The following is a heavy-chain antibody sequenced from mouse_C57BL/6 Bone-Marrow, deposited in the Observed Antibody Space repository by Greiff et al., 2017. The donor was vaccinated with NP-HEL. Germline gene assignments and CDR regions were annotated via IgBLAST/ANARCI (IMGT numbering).Heavy chain of an antibody. CDR1: GYAFRSSW. D-gene: IGHD1-1*01. Sequence: QVQLQQSGPELVKPGASVKISCKASGYAFRSSWMNWVKQRPGKGLEWIGRIYPGDGDTNYNGKFKGKATLTADKSSSTAYMQLSSLSSEDSAVYFCALYYYGSSWYFDVWGTGTTVTVSS. V-gene: IGHV1-82*01. CDR3: ALYYYGSSWYFDV. CDR2: IYPGDGDT. J-gene: IGHJ1*03.